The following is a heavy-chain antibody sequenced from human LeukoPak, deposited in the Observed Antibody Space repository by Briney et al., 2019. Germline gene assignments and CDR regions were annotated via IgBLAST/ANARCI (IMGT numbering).Heavy chain of an antibody. Sequence: ASVTVXXKASGGTFSSYAISWVRQAPGQGLEWMGGIIPIFGTANYAQKFQGRVTITADESTSTAYMELSSLRSEDTAVYYCAVTTYYYDSSGYGFDYWGQGTLVTVSS. V-gene: IGHV1-69*01. J-gene: IGHJ4*02. CDR3: AVTTYYYDSSGYGFDY. CDR1: GGTFSSYA. CDR2: IIPIFGTA. D-gene: IGHD3-22*01.